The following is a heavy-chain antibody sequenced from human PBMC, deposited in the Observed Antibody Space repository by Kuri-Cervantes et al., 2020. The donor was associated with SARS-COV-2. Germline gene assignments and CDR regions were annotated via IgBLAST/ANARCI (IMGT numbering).Heavy chain of an antibody. Sequence: ASVMVSCKASGYTFTGYYMHWLRQAPGQGLEWMGWINPNSGGTNYAQKLQGWVTMTRDTSISTAYMELSSLRSEDTAVYYCASRSGYSYGPNPPHYYYYGMDVWGQGNTV. CDR2: INPNSGGT. CDR3: ASRSGYSYGPNPPHYYYYGMDV. CDR1: GYTFTGYY. J-gene: IGHJ6*01. V-gene: IGHV1-2*04. D-gene: IGHD5-18*01.